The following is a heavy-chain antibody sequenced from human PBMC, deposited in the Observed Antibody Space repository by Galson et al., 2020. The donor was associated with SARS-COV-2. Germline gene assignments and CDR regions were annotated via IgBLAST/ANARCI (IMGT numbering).Heavy chain of an antibody. CDR2: IYHSGST. CDR1: GGSISSSNW. D-gene: IGHD3-22*01. Sequence: SETLSLTCAVSGGSISSSNWWSWVRQPPGKGLEWIGEIYHSGSTNYNPSLKSRVTISVDKSKNQFSLKLSSVTAADTAVYYCARGYYDGYYDYGMDGWGQGTTVTVSS. V-gene: IGHV4-4*02. J-gene: IGHJ6*02. CDR3: ARGYYDGYYDYGMDG.